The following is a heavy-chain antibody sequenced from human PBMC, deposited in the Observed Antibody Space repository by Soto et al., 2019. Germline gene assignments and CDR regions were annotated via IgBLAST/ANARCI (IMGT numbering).Heavy chain of an antibody. J-gene: IGHJ2*01. CDR2: INAGNGHT. CDR3: ARPSVWYFDL. V-gene: IGHV1-3*01. Sequence: QVQLVQSGAEVKMPGASVKVSCKASGYTFTNYAIHWVRQAPGQGLEWMGWINAGNGHTKYSQKFQGRVTITRDTAASTAYMELNSLRSEDTAVYYCARPSVWYFDLWGRGTLVTVSS. CDR1: GYTFTNYA.